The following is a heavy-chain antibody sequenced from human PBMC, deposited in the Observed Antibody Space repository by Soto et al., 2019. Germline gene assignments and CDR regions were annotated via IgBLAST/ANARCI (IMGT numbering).Heavy chain of an antibody. Sequence: QVQLVQSGAEVKKPGASVKVSCKASGYTFTSYAMHWVRQAPGQRLEWMGWINAGNGNTKYSQKFQGRVTITRDTSASTAYMELSSLRSEDTAVYYCAREDLLALGSDYWGQGTLVTVSS. CDR3: AREDLLALGSDY. CDR2: INAGNGNT. D-gene: IGHD2-8*02. V-gene: IGHV1-3*01. CDR1: GYTFTSYA. J-gene: IGHJ4*02.